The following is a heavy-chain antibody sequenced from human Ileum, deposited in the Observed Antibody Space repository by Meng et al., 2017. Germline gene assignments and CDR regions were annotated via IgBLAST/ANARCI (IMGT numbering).Heavy chain of an antibody. D-gene: IGHD2-2*01. Sequence: QVHLVQSGPEGGKPGASVKASCQAYGYSFTNYGINWGRQAPGKGLEWMGWTSTYNSNRNYAQSLQGRVTMTTDTSTTTAYMELRSLTFDDTAVYYCARGRHCSSTTCYLSDSWGQGTLVTVSS. J-gene: IGHJ4*02. CDR3: ARGRHCSSTTCYLSDS. CDR1: GYSFTNYG. CDR2: TSTYNSNR. V-gene: IGHV1-18*01.